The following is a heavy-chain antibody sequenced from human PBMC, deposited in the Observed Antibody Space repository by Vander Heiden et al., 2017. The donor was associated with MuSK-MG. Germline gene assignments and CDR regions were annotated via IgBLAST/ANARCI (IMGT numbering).Heavy chain of an antibody. Sequence: QVQLEQWRAGLLTPSETLSLTCAVSGGSFSGYYWTWIRQSPDKGLEWIGEIIHSGDTSYNPSLESRVTISMDPPRNQISLRLRSVTAADTALYYCARTTTVTMSAFDVWGRGTAVTVSS. CDR1: GGSFSGYY. CDR2: IIHSGDT. V-gene: IGHV4-34*02. CDR3: ARTTTVTMSAFDV. D-gene: IGHD4-17*01. J-gene: IGHJ3*01.